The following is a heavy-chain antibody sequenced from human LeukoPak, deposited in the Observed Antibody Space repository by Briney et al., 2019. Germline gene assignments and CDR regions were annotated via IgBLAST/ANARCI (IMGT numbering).Heavy chain of an antibody. V-gene: IGHV4-59*08. Sequence: PSETLSLTCTVSGGSISSYYWSWIRQPPGKGLEWIGYIYYSGSTNYNPSLKSRVTISVDTSKNQFSLKLSSVTAADTAVYYCARHLSGFWSGYPYWGQGTLVTVSS. CDR3: ARHLSGFWSGYPY. CDR1: GGSISSYY. CDR2: IYYSGST. D-gene: IGHD3-3*01. J-gene: IGHJ4*02.